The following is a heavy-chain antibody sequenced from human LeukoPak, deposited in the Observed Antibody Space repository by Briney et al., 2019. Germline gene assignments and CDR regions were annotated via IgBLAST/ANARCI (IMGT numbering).Heavy chain of an antibody. Sequence: PGGSLRLSCAASGFTFSSYGMHWVRQAPGKELEWVAFIRYDGTNEYYADSVKGRLTIFRDNSKNTLYLQMNSLRAEDTAVYYCAKDRDWASGSGTDFDYWGQGTLVTVSS. CDR2: IRYDGTNE. J-gene: IGHJ4*02. CDR1: GFTFSSYG. V-gene: IGHV3-30*02. D-gene: IGHD2-15*01. CDR3: AKDRDWASGSGTDFDY.